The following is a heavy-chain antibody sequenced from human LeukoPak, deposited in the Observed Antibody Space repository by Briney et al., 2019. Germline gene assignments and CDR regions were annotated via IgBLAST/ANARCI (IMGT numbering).Heavy chain of an antibody. V-gene: IGHV1-69*05. J-gene: IGHJ5*02. CDR1: GGTFSSYA. CDR3: ARQQIAVAGTPVWFDP. CDR2: IIPFFGTA. Sequence: GSSVKVSCKASGGTFSSYAIRWVRQAPGQGLDWMGGIIPFFGTANYAQKFQARVMITTDESTSTAYMELSRLRSEDTAVYYCARQQIAVAGTPVWFDPRGQGTLVTVSS. D-gene: IGHD6-19*01.